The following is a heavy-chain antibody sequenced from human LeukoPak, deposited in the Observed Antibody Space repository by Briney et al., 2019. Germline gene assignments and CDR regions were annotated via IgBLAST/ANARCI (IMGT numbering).Heavy chain of an antibody. CDR2: YSGTT. CDR3: ANTYCTNGVCTDYYGMDV. Sequence: YSGTTYCNPSLKSRVTISVDTSKNQFSLKLSSVTAADTAVYYCANTYCTNGVCTDYYGMDVWGQGTTVTVSS. V-gene: IGHV4-39*01. D-gene: IGHD2-8*01. J-gene: IGHJ6*02.